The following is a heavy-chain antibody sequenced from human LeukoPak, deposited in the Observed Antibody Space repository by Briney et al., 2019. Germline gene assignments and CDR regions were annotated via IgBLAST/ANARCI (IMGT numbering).Heavy chain of an antibody. D-gene: IGHD3-16*01. J-gene: IGHJ4*02. CDR1: GFTFSTFA. Sequence: GGSLRLSCAASGFTFSTFAMIWVRQPPGKGLEWVSSIFPSGGEIHYADSVRGRFTISRDNSKSTLSLQMNSLRAEDTAVYYCATGGGYEHSDYWGQGTLVTVSS. CDR2: IFPSGGEI. V-gene: IGHV3-23*01. CDR3: ATGGGYEHSDY.